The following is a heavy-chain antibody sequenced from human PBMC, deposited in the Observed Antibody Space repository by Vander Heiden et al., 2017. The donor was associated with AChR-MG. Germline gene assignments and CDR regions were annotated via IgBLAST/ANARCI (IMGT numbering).Heavy chain of an antibody. CDR3: ARVSGYYGSGSYRFDY. D-gene: IGHD3-10*01. CDR2: INPNSGGT. J-gene: IGHJ4*02. V-gene: IGHV1-2*06. Sequence: QVQLVQSGAEVKKPGASVKVSCKASGYTFTGYYMHWVRQAPGQGLEWMGRINPNSGGTNYAQKFQGRVTMTRDTSISTAYMELSRLRSDDTAVYYCARVSGYYGSGSYRFDYWGQGTLVTVSS. CDR1: GYTFTGYY.